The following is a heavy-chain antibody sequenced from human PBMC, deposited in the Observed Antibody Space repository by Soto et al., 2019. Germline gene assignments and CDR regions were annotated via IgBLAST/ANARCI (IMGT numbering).Heavy chain of an antibody. J-gene: IGHJ6*02. CDR2: IYYSANT. Sequence: QVQLQELGPGLVKPSQTLSLTCSVSGGSISSGGYYWSWIRQPPGKGLEWIGYIYYSANTHYNPSLKGRVSISADTSKNQFSLNLSSVTAADTAVYYCARSGGNSYYYGMDVWGQGTTVTVSS. CDR3: ARSGGNSYYYGMDV. D-gene: IGHD3-10*01. CDR1: GGSISSGGYY. V-gene: IGHV4-31*02.